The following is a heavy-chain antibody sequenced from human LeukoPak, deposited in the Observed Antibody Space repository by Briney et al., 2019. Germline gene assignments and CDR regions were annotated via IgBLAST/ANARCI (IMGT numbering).Heavy chain of an antibody. Sequence: GMSLRLSCAASGFTFSSYSMNWVPQAPGKGLEWVSYISSSSTHIYYADSVKGRFTISRDNARNSLYLQMNSLRAEDTAIYYCARSEHSSSSFDYWGQGTLVTVSS. V-gene: IGHV3-21*01. CDR3: ARSEHSSSSFDY. CDR1: GFTFSSYS. D-gene: IGHD6-6*01. J-gene: IGHJ4*02. CDR2: ISSSSTHI.